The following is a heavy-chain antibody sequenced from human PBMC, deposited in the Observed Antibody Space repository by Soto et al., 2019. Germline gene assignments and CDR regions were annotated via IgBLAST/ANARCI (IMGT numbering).Heavy chain of an antibody. CDR3: ARDRARSGSYDY. D-gene: IGHD2-15*01. CDR1: GCTFTSYA. CDR2: INAGNGNT. J-gene: IGHJ4*02. Sequence: ASVKVSCKASGCTFTSYAMHWVRQAPGQRLEWMGWINAGNGNTKYSQKFQGRVTITRDTSASTAYMELSSLRSEDTAVYYCARDRARSGSYDYWGQGTLVTVSS. V-gene: IGHV1-3*01.